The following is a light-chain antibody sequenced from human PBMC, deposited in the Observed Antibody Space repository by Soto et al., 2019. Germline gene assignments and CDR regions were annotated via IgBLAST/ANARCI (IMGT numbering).Light chain of an antibody. Sequence: DIQMTQSPSTLSASVRDRVTITCRASQRIGRWLAWYQQKPGKAPNLLIYDASTLESGVPSRFSGSGSGTEFTLTISSLQPDDFATYFCQQYDSHRWTFGQGTKVEIK. CDR3: QQYDSHRWT. V-gene: IGKV1-5*01. J-gene: IGKJ1*01. CDR1: QRIGRW. CDR2: DAS.